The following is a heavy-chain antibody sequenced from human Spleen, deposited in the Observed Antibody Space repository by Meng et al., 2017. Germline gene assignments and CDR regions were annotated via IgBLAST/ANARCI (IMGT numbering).Heavy chain of an antibody. V-gene: IGHV4-59*01. CDR1: DDSISSYY. D-gene: IGHD2/OR15-2a*01. CDR2: INYSGTT. CDR3: ARVNSFGLFDY. J-gene: IGHJ4*02. Sequence: SETLSLTCTVSDDSISSYYWNWIRQSPGKGLEWIGYINYSGTTNYNPSLKSRVTISEDTSKNQFSLRLSSVTATDTAVYYCARVNSFGLFDYWGQGTLVTVSS.